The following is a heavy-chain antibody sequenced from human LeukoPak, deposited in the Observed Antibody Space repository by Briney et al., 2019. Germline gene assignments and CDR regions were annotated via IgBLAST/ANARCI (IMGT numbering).Heavy chain of an antibody. J-gene: IGHJ4*02. Sequence: SETLSLTCAVYGGSFSGYYWSWIRQPPGRGLEWIGEINHSGSTNYNPSLKSRVTISVDTSKNQFPLKLSSVTAADTAVYYCAGGDGYNLVDYWGQGTLVTVSS. CDR2: INHSGST. CDR1: GGSFSGYY. CDR3: AGGDGYNLVDY. D-gene: IGHD5-24*01. V-gene: IGHV4-34*01.